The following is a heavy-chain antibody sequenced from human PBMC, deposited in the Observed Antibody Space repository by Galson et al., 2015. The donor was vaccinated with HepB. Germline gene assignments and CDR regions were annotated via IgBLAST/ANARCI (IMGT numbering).Heavy chain of an antibody. Sequence: SLRLSCAASGFSFSDSAMNWVRQAPGKGLEWVSSINSGSTSTHYADSLRGRVTISRDNTKNSLYLQMNSLQVEDTAVYYCARGGGSFGYWGQGTLVTVSS. V-gene: IGHV3-21*06. J-gene: IGHJ4*02. CDR1: GFSFSDSA. CDR2: INSGSTST. D-gene: IGHD1-26*01. CDR3: ARGGGSFGY.